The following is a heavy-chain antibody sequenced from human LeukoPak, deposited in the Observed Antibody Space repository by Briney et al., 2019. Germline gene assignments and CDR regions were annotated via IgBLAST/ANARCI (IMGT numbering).Heavy chain of an antibody. CDR1: GYTFTSYY. D-gene: IGHD3-22*01. V-gene: IGHV1-18*04. Sequence: HGASVKVSCKASGYTFTSYYIHWVRQAPGQGLEWMGWISAYNGNTNYAQKLQGRVTMTTDTSTSTAYMELRSLRSDDTAVYYCARRSLYYYDSSGYYSGDAFDIWGQGTMVTVSS. CDR3: ARRSLYYYDSSGYYSGDAFDI. J-gene: IGHJ3*02. CDR2: ISAYNGNT.